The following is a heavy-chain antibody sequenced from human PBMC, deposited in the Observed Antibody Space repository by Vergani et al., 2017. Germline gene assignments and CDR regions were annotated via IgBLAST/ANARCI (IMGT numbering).Heavy chain of an antibody. CDR3: TKASQTYDXVLTRSPWDWFDP. V-gene: IGHV4-59*01. CDR2: TFYSGAT. J-gene: IGHJ5*02. CDR1: GASFRSYY. Sequence: QVQLQESGPGLVKPSETLALTCTVSGASFRSYYWSWIRQSPGNGLEWIGSTFYSGATTYNPSLKSRVRISVATSKNQFSLKLNSVTAADTAVYYCTKASQTYDXVLTRSPWDWFDPWGQGVLVTVSS. D-gene: IGHD3-9*01.